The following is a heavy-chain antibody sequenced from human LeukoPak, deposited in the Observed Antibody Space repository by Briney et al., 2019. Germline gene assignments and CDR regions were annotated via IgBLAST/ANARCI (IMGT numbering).Heavy chain of an antibody. CDR1: GGSISSSSYY. D-gene: IGHD3-9*01. Sequence: SETLSLTCTVSGGSISSSSYYWGWIRQPPGKGLEWIGSIYYSGSTYYNPSLKSRVTISVDTSKNQFSLKLSSVTAADTAVYYCARVSDDILYYFDYWGQGTLVTVSS. V-gene: IGHV4-39*07. CDR2: IYYSGST. CDR3: ARVSDDILYYFDY. J-gene: IGHJ4*02.